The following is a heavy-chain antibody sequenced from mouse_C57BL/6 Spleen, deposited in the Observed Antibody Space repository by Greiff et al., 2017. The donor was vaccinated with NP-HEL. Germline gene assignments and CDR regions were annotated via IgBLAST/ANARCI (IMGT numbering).Heavy chain of an antibody. CDR1: GYTFTSYW. Sequence: QVQLQQPGAELVKPGASVKLSCKASGYTFTSYWMQWVKQRPGQGLEWIGEIDPSDSYTNYNQKFKGKATLTVDTSSSTAYMQLSSLTSEDSAVYYCANSYYSNPYYAMDYWGQGTSVTVSS. CDR3: ANSYYSNPYYAMDY. J-gene: IGHJ4*01. D-gene: IGHD2-5*01. V-gene: IGHV1-50*01. CDR2: IDPSDSYT.